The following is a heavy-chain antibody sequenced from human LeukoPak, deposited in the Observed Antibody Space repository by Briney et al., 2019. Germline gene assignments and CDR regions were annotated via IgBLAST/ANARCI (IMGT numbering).Heavy chain of an antibody. CDR1: GFTVSSNY. D-gene: IGHD3-22*01. V-gene: IGHV3-53*01. J-gene: IGHJ1*01. CDR2: IYSGGNT. Sequence: GGSLRLSCAASGFTVSSNYMSWVRQAPGKGLEWVSVIYSGGNTYYADSVKGRFTISRDNSKNTLHLQMNSLRAEDTAVYYCALGDTSGYYYFQHWGQGTLVTVSS. CDR3: ALGDTSGYYYFQH.